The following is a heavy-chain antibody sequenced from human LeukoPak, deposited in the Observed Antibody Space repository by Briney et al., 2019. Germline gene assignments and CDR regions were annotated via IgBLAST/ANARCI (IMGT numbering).Heavy chain of an antibody. V-gene: IGHV6-1*01. Sequence: KHSQTLSLTCAISGDSVSSNSVTWNWIRQSPSRGLEWLGRTYCRSTWYNDYAVSVRGRITVNPDTSKNQFSLHLNSVTPEDTAVYYCARRLTQYDCFDPWGQGILVTVSS. CDR3: ARRLTQYDCFDP. D-gene: IGHD2-2*01. J-gene: IGHJ5*02. CDR2: TYCRSTWYN. CDR1: GDSVSSNSVT.